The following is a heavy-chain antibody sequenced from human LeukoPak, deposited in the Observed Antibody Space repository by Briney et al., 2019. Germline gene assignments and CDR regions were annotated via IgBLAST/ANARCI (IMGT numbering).Heavy chain of an antibody. J-gene: IGHJ4*02. CDR1: GGSISSYY. D-gene: IGHD6-13*01. CDR2: IYYRGST. V-gene: IGHV4-59*12. CDR3: AKDSGLYGIAAAGWTFDY. Sequence: SETLSLTCTVSGGSISSYYWSWIRQPPGKGLEWIAYIYYRGSTNYNPSLKSRVTISVDTSKNQFSLKLSSVTAADTAVYYCAKDSGLYGIAAAGWTFDYWGQGTLVTVSS.